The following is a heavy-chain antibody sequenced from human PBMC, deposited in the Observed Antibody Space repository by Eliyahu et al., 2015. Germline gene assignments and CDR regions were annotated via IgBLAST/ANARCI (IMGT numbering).Heavy chain of an antibody. J-gene: IGHJ6*03. CDR1: XGSFSGYY. D-gene: IGHD4-17*01. V-gene: IGHV4-34*01. CDR2: INHSGST. CDR3: ARGRYYGDYLYYYYYMDV. Sequence: QVQLQQWGAGLLKPSETLSLTCAVYXGSFSGYYWSWIRQPPGKGLEWIGEINHSGSTNYNPSLKSRVTISVDTSKNQFSLKLSSVTAADTAVYYCARGRYYGDYLYYYYYMDVWGKGTTVTVSS.